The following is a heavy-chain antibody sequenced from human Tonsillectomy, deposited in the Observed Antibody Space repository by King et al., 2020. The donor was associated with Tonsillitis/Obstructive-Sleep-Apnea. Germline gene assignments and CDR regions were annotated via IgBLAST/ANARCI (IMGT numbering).Heavy chain of an antibody. V-gene: IGHV3-48*03. Sequence: EVQLVESGGGLVQPGGSLRLSCAASGFTFSSYVMNWVRQAPGKGLEWVSYISSSGSTIYYADSVKGRFTISRDNAKNSLYLQMNSLRAEDTAVYYCARDGEYSGYVHWGQGTLVTVSS. CDR1: GFTFSSYV. J-gene: IGHJ4*02. CDR3: ARDGEYSGYVH. D-gene: IGHD5-12*01. CDR2: ISSSGSTI.